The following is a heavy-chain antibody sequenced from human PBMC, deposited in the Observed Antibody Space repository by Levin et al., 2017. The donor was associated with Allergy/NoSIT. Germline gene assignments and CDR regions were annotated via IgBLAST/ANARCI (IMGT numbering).Heavy chain of an antibody. CDR3: AKGVTCSGGSCYSVALDY. Sequence: GESLKISCAASGFTFSSYGMHWVRQAPGKGLEWVAVISYDRSNKYYADSVKGRFTISRDNSKNTLYLQMNSLRAEDTAVYYCAKGVTCSGGSCYSVALDYWGQGTLVTVSS. CDR2: ISYDRSNK. D-gene: IGHD2-15*01. V-gene: IGHV3-30*18. J-gene: IGHJ4*02. CDR1: GFTFSSYG.